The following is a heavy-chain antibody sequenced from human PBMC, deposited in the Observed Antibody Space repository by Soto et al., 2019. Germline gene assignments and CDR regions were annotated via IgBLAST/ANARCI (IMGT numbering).Heavy chain of an antibody. CDR1: GFTFSSYA. CDR3: AKDRGYCSSTSCKHSLRIDY. Sequence: PGGSLRLSCAASGFTFSSYAMSWVRQAPGKGLEWVSAISGSGGSTYYADSVKGRFTISRDNSKNTLYLQMNSLRAEDTAVYYCAKDRGYCSSTSCKHSLRIDYWGQGTLVTVSS. D-gene: IGHD2-2*01. J-gene: IGHJ4*02. V-gene: IGHV3-23*01. CDR2: ISGSGGST.